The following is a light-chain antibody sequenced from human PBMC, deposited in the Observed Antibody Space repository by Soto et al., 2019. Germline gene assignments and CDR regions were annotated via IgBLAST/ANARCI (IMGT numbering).Light chain of an antibody. J-gene: IGKJ1*01. CDR1: QSISSW. CDR3: QQYNGYSWT. Sequence: DIQMTQSPPTLSASVGDRVTITCRASQSISSWLAWYQQKPGKAPKDLIYKASNLESGVPSRFSGSGSRTEFTLTISSLQPDDFATYYCQQYNGYSWTFGQGTKVEVK. V-gene: IGKV1-5*03. CDR2: KAS.